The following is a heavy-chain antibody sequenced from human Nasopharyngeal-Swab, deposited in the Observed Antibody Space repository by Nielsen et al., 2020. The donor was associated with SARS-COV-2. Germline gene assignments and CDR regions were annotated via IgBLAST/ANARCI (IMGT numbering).Heavy chain of an antibody. V-gene: IGHV1-69*13. J-gene: IGHJ6*02. CDR1: GCTFSSYA. CDR3: ASFPYDSSGSYYYYGMDV. Sequence: SVKVSCKASGCTFSSYAISWVRQAPGQGLEWMGGIIPIFSTANYAQKFQGRVTITADESTSTAYMELSSLRSEDTAVYYCASFPYDSSGSYYYYGMDVWGQGTTVTVSS. D-gene: IGHD3-22*01. CDR2: IIPIFSTA.